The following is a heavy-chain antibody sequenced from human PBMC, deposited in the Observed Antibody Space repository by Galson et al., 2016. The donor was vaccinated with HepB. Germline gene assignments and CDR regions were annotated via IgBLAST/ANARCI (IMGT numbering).Heavy chain of an antibody. V-gene: IGHV1-8*01. CDR1: GYSFTSHD. Sequence: SVKVSCKASGYSFTSHDINWVRQATGEGLEWMGWMNPNNGNTRYAQKFQGRLTMTRNISIRTAYMELSSLRSEDTAVYYCARANKGYLLDYWGQGTLVPVSS. CDR3: ARANKGYLLDY. CDR2: MNPNNGNT. D-gene: IGHD2-21*01. J-gene: IGHJ4*02.